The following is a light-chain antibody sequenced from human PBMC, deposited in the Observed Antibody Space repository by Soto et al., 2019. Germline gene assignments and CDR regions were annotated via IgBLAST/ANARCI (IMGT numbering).Light chain of an antibody. V-gene: IGKV1-12*01. CDR1: QNIDNW. CDR3: QQCNSFPIT. CDR2: SAS. Sequence: DIQMTQSPSSVSASVGDRVTITCRASQNIDNWLAWYQHKPGKAPHLLIYSASTLQSGVPSRFSGSGSGTDFTLTISSLQPEDFATYYCQQCNSFPITFGQGTRLRL. J-gene: IGKJ5*01.